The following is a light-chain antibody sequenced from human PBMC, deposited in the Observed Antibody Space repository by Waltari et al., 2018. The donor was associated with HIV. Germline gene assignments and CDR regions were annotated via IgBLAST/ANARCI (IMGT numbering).Light chain of an antibody. J-gene: IGKJ1*01. Sequence: DIVMTQSPDSLAVSLGERATINCKSSQSVLYNANNNNYSAFYQQKPEQPPTLLINLSSTRESGVHDRFSGRSSGEDITITISSLQDDDVAFYYCQQNYSTPWTFGQGTKVEIK. CDR1: QSVLYNANNNNY. CDR3: QQNYSTPWT. CDR2: LSS. V-gene: IGKV4-1*01.